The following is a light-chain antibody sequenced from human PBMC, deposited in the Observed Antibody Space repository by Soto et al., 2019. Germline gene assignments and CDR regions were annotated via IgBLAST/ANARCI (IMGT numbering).Light chain of an antibody. CDR1: NIGSKN. J-gene: IGLJ3*02. CDR3: QVWDSSTARV. V-gene: IGLV3-9*01. CDR2: RDS. Sequence: SYERTQPLSASMALGQTARITCGGNNIGSKNVHWYQQKPGQAPVLVIYRDSNRPSGIPERFSGSNSGNTATLTISRAQAGDETDYYCQVWDSSTARVFGGGTKVTLL.